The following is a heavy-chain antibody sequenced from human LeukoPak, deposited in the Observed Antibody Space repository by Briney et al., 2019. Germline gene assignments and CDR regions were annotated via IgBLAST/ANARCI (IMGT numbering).Heavy chain of an antibody. D-gene: IGHD2-21*01. CDR3: AREKTACGGDCYDS. CDR2: ISSSGTPI. V-gene: IGHV3-48*03. CDR1: GFTFSSYE. Sequence: GGSLRLSCAASGFTFSSYEMNWVRQAPGKGLEWVSFISSSGTPIHYADSVKGRFTISRDNAKNSLFLQMNSLRAEDTAVYYCAREKTACGGDCYDSWGQGTLVTVSS. J-gene: IGHJ4*02.